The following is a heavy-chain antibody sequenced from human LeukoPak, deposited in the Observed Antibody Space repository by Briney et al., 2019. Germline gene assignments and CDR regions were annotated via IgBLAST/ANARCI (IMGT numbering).Heavy chain of an antibody. V-gene: IGHV1-24*01. D-gene: IGHD5-12*01. CDR2: FDPEDGET. CDR1: GYTLTELS. J-gene: IGHJ6*03. CDR3: VVVATGYYYYMDV. Sequence: ASVKVSCKVSGYTLTELSMRWVRQAPGKGLEWMGGFDPEDGETIYAQKFQGRVTITTDESTSTAYMELSSLRSEDTAVYYCVVVATGYYYYMDVWGKGTTVTVSS.